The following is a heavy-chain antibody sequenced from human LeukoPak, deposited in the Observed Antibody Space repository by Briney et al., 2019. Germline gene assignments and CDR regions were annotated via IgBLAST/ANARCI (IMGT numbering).Heavy chain of an antibody. CDR1: GGTFSSYA. CDR3: ARDQLASGYQLLGIFDY. CDR2: IIPIFGTA. D-gene: IGHD2-2*01. Sequence: ASVKVSCKASGGTFSSYAISWVRQAPGQGLEWMGGIIPIFGTANYAQKFQGRVTITADESTSTAYMELSSLRSEGTAVYYCARDQLASGYQLLGIFDYWGQGTLVTVSS. V-gene: IGHV1-69*13. J-gene: IGHJ4*02.